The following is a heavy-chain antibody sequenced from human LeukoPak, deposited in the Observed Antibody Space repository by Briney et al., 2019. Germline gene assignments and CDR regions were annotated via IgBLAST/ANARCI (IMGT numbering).Heavy chain of an antibody. D-gene: IGHD3-9*01. Sequence: PSQTLSLTCTVSGGSISSGGYYWSWIRQHPGKGLEWIGYIYYSGSTYYNPSLKSRVTISVDTSKNQFSLKLSSVTAADTAVYYCARVGYFDWPFDYWGQGTLVTVSS. CDR3: ARVGYFDWPFDY. CDR2: IYYSGST. CDR1: GGSISSGGYY. V-gene: IGHV4-31*03. J-gene: IGHJ4*02.